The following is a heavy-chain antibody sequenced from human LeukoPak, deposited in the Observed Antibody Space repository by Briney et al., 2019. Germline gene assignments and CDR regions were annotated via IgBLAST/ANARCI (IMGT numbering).Heavy chain of an antibody. CDR1: GFTFSTYA. CDR3: AKGLNSGSYYYFDF. V-gene: IGHV3-23*01. J-gene: IGHJ4*02. CDR2: ISGSGRDT. Sequence: GRSLRLSCSASGFTFSTYAMGWVRQAPGKGLEWVSAISGSGRDTYYTDSVKVRFTISRDISKNTLYLQMNSLRVEDTAFYFCAKGLNSGSYYYFDFWGQGTLVTVSS. D-gene: IGHD1-26*01.